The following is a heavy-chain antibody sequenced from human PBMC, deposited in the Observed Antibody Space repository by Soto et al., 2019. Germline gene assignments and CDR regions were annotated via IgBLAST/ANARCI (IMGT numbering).Heavy chain of an antibody. D-gene: IGHD4-17*01. Sequence: ALVKVSCKASGYSFSSYGISWVRQAPGQGLEWMGWISTYNGKTNSAQKFQGRATMTTDRSTSTTYMELRSLISDDTAVYYCTRRYGDPSSAAGFDYWGQGTLVTVSS. CDR1: GYSFSSYG. V-gene: IGHV1-18*01. CDR3: TRRYGDPSSAAGFDY. J-gene: IGHJ4*02. CDR2: ISTYNGKT.